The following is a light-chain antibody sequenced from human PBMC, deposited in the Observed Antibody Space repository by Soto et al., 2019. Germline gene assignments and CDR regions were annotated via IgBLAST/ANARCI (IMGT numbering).Light chain of an antibody. J-gene: IGLJ1*01. Sequence: QSVLKQPPSVSGAPGQRVTISCTGSSSNIGAGYDVHWYQQLPGTAPKVLIYGNNNRPSGVPDRFSGSKSGTSASLAITGLQAEDEADYYCQCYDSSLSGYVFGTGTKVTVL. V-gene: IGLV1-40*01. CDR2: GNN. CDR3: QCYDSSLSGYV. CDR1: SSNIGAGYD.